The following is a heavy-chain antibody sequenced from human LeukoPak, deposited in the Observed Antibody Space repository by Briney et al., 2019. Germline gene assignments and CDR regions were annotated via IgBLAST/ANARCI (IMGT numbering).Heavy chain of an antibody. V-gene: IGHV3-23*01. CDR2: ISGSDGST. CDR3: AKDEMATITGNFDF. CDR1: GFTFSSYA. D-gene: IGHD5-24*01. J-gene: IGHJ4*02. Sequence: GGSLRLSCAASGFTFSSYAMSWVRQTPGKGLEWVSTISGSDGSTYYADSVKGRFTISRDNSKNTLYLRMNSLRAEDTAVYYCAKDEMATITGNFDFWGQGTLVTVSS.